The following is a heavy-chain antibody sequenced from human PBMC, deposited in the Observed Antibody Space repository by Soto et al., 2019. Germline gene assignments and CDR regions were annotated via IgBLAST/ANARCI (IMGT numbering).Heavy chain of an antibody. D-gene: IGHD3-3*01. CDR2: ISAYDGKT. V-gene: IGHV1-18*01. CDR3: ARDPHEFWTSYWFDP. J-gene: IGHJ5*02. Sequence: ASVKVSCKNSGYTFNTYGINWVRQAPGQGLELMGWISAYDGKTTYAEKFQGRVTLTTDTSKSTAYMELRSLRSDDTAIYYCARDPHEFWTSYWFDPWGQGTPVTVSS. CDR1: GYTFNTYG.